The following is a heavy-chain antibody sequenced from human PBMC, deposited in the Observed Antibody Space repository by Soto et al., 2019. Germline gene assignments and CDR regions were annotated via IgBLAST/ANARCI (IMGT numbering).Heavy chain of an antibody. CDR2: ISYDGSNK. D-gene: IGHD3-22*01. CDR3: AKDRSSGYYRGDYFDY. CDR1: GFNFSSYG. V-gene: IGHV3-30*18. J-gene: IGHJ4*02. Sequence: GGSLRLSCAASGFNFSSYGMHWVRQAPGKGLEWVAVISYDGSNKYYADSVKGRFTISRDNSKNTLYLQMNSLRSEDTAVYYCAKDRSSGYYRGDYFDYWGQGT.